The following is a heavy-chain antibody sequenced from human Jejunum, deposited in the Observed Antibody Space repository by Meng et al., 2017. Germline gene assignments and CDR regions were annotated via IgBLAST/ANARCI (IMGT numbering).Heavy chain of an antibody. J-gene: IGHJ4*02. V-gene: IGHV3-21*01. Sequence: GGSLRLSCAASGFTFSSYCMNWVRQTPGKGLEWVSSISTSFVSYIYYSDSVKGRFTISRDNAENSLYLQMNSLRAEDTAVYYCARVSYGDYPAYYFDYWGQGTLVTVSS. CDR3: ARVSYGDYPAYYFDY. CDR1: GFTFSSYC. CDR2: ISTSFVSYI. D-gene: IGHD4-17*01.